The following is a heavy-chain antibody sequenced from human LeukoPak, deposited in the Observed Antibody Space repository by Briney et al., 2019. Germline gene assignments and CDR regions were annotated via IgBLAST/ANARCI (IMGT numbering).Heavy chain of an antibody. V-gene: IGHV3-21*01. Sequence: PGGPLRLSCAASGFTFSSYSMDWVRQAPGKGLEWVSSISSSSSYIYYADSVKGRFTISRDNAKNSLYLQMNSLRAEDTAVYYCARGAYSSFDYWGQGTLVTVSS. CDR3: ARGAYSSFDY. J-gene: IGHJ4*02. CDR1: GFTFSSYS. D-gene: IGHD6-13*01. CDR2: ISSSSSYI.